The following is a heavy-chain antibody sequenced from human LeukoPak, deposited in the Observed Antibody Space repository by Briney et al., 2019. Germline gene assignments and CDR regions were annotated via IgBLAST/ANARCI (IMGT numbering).Heavy chain of an antibody. V-gene: IGHV3-74*01. CDR2: INSDGSTT. CDR1: GFTFSNYW. D-gene: IGHD5-24*01. J-gene: IGHJ4*02. Sequence: PEGSLRLSCAAPGFTFSNYWMHWVRQAPGKGLVWVSRINSDGSTTTYADSVKGRFTISRDNAKNTLYLQMNSLRAEDTAVYYCARSRVEMATSLLDYWGQGTLVTVSP. CDR3: ARSRVEMATSLLDY.